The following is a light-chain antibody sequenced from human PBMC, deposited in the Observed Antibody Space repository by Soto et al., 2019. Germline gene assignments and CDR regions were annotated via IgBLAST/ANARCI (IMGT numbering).Light chain of an antibody. Sequence: EIVMTQSPATLSVSPGERATLSCRASQGVSNDFAWYQQKPDQAPRLLIYGASTRATGVPARFSGSGSGTEFTLTISSLQSEDFALYYCQQYNNWPLTFGGGTKVDIK. CDR2: GAS. CDR1: QGVSND. CDR3: QQYNNWPLT. J-gene: IGKJ4*01. V-gene: IGKV3-15*01.